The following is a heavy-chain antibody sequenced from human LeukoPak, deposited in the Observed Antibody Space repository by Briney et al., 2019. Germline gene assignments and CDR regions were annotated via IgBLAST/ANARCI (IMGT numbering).Heavy chain of an antibody. CDR3: GSKAAAFYFDY. J-gene: IGHJ4*02. CDR1: EFIFSNYG. Sequence: GGSLRLSCATSEFIFSNYGMHWVRQAPGKGLEWVAFIEYDGINKHYADSVKGRFTISRDNSKNTLYLQMNSLRAEDTAVYYCGSKAAAFYFDYWGQGTLVTVSS. D-gene: IGHD6-13*01. V-gene: IGHV3-30*02. CDR2: IEYDGINK.